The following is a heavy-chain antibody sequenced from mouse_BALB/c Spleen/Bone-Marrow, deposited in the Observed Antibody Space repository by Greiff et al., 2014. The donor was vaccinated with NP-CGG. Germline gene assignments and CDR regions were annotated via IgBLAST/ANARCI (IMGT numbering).Heavy chain of an antibody. Sequence: EVQLVESGAELVKPGASVKLSCTASGFNIKDTYMHWVKQRPEQGLEWIGRIDPANGNTKYDPKFQGKATITADTSSNTAYLQLSSLTSEDTAVYYCASYYYGRDFDYWGAGTTVTVSS. D-gene: IGHD1-1*01. CDR2: IDPANGNT. V-gene: IGHV14-3*02. CDR1: GFNIKDTY. J-gene: IGHJ1*01. CDR3: ASYYYGRDFDY.